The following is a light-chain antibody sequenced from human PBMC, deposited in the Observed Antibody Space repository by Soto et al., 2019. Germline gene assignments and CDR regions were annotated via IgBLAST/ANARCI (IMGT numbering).Light chain of an antibody. V-gene: IGKV3-11*01. Sequence: EVVLTQSPATLSLSPGERANLSCRTSQSVSRTLAWYQQKSGQAPRLLIYDASNRATGIPTRFSGSGSGTDFTLTIGSLEPEDFAVYYCQQRYNWPQTFGQGTKVDIK. CDR2: DAS. CDR3: QQRYNWPQT. J-gene: IGKJ1*01. CDR1: QSVSRT.